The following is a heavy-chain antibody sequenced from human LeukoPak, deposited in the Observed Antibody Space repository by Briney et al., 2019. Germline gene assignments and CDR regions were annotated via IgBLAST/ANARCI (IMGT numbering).Heavy chain of an antibody. CDR3: ARGRTPDP. Sequence: SETLSLTCTVSGGSFSGYYWSWIRQPPGKGLEWIGEINHSGSTNYNPSLKSRVTISVDTSKNQFSLKLSSVTAADTAVYYCARGRTPDPWGQGTLVTVSS. CDR2: INHSGST. V-gene: IGHV4-34*01. D-gene: IGHD1-14*01. J-gene: IGHJ5*02. CDR1: GGSFSGYY.